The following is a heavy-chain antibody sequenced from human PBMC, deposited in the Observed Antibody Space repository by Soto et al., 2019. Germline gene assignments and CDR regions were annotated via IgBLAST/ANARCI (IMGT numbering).Heavy chain of an antibody. Sequence: SETLSLTCTVSGGSISSYYWSWIRQPPGKGLEWIGYIYYSGSTNYNPSLKSRVTISVDTSKNQFSLKLSSVTAADTAVYYCARGVGYDFWSGYYYYYYMDVWGKGTTVTVSS. D-gene: IGHD3-3*01. CDR3: ARGVGYDFWSGYYYYYYMDV. J-gene: IGHJ6*03. CDR1: GGSISSYY. CDR2: IYYSGST. V-gene: IGHV4-59*01.